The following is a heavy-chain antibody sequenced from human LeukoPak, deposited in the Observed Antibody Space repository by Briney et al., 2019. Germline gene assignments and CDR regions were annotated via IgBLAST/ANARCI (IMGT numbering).Heavy chain of an antibody. V-gene: IGHV3-48*03. J-gene: IGHJ6*04. Sequence: GGSLRLSCAASGFTFSSYEMHWVRQAPGKGLEWVAYISSSGSTIYYADSVKGRFTISRDNAKNSLYLQMNSLRAVDTAVYYCAELGITMIGGVWGKGTTVTISS. D-gene: IGHD3-10*02. CDR3: AELGITMIGGV. CDR2: ISSSGSTI. CDR1: GFTFSSYE.